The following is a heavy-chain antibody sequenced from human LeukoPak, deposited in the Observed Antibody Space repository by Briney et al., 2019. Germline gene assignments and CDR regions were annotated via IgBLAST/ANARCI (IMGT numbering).Heavy chain of an antibody. D-gene: IGHD2-2*01. CDR2: ISGSGGST. Sequence: GGSLRLSCAASGFTFSSYAMSWVRQAPGKGLEWVSAISGSGGSTYYADSVKGRFTISRDNAKNSLYLQMNSLRAEDTAVYYCARDRGIVVVPAALDAFDIWGQGTMVTVSS. CDR3: ARDRGIVVVPAALDAFDI. V-gene: IGHV3-23*01. J-gene: IGHJ3*02. CDR1: GFTFSSYA.